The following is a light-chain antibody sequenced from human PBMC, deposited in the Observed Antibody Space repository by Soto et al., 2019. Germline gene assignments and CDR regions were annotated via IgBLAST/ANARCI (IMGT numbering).Light chain of an antibody. CDR1: SSDVGSYNF. CDR2: EVS. J-gene: IGLJ1*01. Sequence: QSALTQSASVSGSPGQSITISCTGTSSDVGSYNFVSWYQQLPGKAPKLMIYEVSNRPSGVSNRFSGSKSGNTASLTISGLQAEDEADYYCSSYTTSSNYVLGSGNKVTVL. V-gene: IGLV2-14*01. CDR3: SSYTTSSNYV.